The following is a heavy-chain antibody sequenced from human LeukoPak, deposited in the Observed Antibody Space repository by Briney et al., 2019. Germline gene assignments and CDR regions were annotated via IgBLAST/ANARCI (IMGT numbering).Heavy chain of an antibody. Sequence: SETLSLTCAVYGGSFSGYYWSWIRQPPGKGLEWIGEINHSGSTNYNPSLKSRVTISGDTSKNQFSMKLSSVTAADTAVYYCARGPGYGGNSTLDYWGQGTLVTVSS. D-gene: IGHD4-23*01. CDR2: INHSGST. CDR1: GGSFSGYY. CDR3: ARGPGYGGNSTLDY. J-gene: IGHJ4*02. V-gene: IGHV4-34*01.